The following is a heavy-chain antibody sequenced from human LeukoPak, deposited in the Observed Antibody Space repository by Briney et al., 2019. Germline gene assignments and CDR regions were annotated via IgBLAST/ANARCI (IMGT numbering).Heavy chain of an antibody. Sequence: GGSLRLSCAASGFTVSSNYMSWVRQAPGKGLEWVSVIYSGGSTYYADSVKGRFTISRDNSKNTLYLQMNSLRAEDTAVYYCARTYDSSGFPFDYWGQGTLVTVSS. CDR1: GFTVSSNY. D-gene: IGHD3-22*01. CDR3: ARTYDSSGFPFDY. V-gene: IGHV3-53*01. CDR2: IYSGGST. J-gene: IGHJ4*02.